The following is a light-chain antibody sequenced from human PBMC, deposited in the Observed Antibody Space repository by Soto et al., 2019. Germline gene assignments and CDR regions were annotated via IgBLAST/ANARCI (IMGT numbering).Light chain of an antibody. V-gene: IGKV4-1*01. Sequence: DIVMTQSPDSLAVSLGERATVNCKSSQSVLYSSNSKNYLAWYQQKPVQPPKLLIYWASSRESGVPARFSGSGSGTDFTLTISSLQAEDVAVYYCQQYYSTPPTFGQGTKVEVK. CDR1: QSVLYSSNSKNY. CDR2: WAS. J-gene: IGKJ1*01. CDR3: QQYYSTPPT.